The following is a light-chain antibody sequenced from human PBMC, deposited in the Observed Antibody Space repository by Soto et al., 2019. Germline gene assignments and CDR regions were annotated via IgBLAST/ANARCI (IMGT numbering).Light chain of an antibody. Sequence: DVVLTQSPLSLPVTLGQPASISCRSSQGLVFRDGNPFLGWIQQRPGQSPRRLIYNVSKRDSGVPDRFRGSGSGTDFTLRISRVEADAVGIYYCLQATHWPLTFGGGTRVEI. V-gene: IGKV2-30*01. J-gene: IGKJ4*01. CDR1: QGLVFRDGNPF. CDR2: NVS. CDR3: LQATHWPLT.